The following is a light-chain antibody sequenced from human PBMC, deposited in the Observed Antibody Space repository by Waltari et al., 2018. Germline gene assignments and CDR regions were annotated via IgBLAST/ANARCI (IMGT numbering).Light chain of an antibody. CDR2: ETS. V-gene: IGKV3-20*01. CDR3: QKCGRLPGT. CDR1: QRISKY. Sequence: EIMLTPSPATLSLSPGERATLSCRASQRISKYLAWYQQKPGQAPRLLSHETSRRATGIPNRISGSGAGTGFSLNSSRVDAEDFAVYYCQKCGRLPGTFGQGTKVEFK. J-gene: IGKJ1*01.